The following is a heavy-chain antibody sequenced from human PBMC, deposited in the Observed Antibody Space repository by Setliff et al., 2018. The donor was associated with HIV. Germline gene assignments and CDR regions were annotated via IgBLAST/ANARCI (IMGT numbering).Heavy chain of an antibody. V-gene: IGHV4-4*09. CDR2: IYSSGST. J-gene: IGHJ4*02. Sequence: SETLSLTCTVSGGSISIYYWSWIRQPPGKGLEWLGPIYSSGSTNYNPSLKRRVTISVDTSKNKFSLKLYSVTAADTAVYYCARAYFGSGIYYWGEGTLVTVSS. D-gene: IGHD3-10*01. CDR1: GGSISIYY. CDR3: ARAYFGSGIYY.